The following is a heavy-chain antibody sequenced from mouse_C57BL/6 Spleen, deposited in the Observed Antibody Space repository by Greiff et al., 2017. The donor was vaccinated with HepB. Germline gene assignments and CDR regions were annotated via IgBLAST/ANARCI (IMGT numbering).Heavy chain of an antibody. Sequence: VQLQQPGTELVKPGASVKLSCKASGYTFTSYWMHWVKQRPGQGLEWIGNINPSNGGTNYNEKFKSKATLTVDKSSSTAYMQLSSLTSEDSAVYYCARDLYDYDWYFDVWGTGTTVTVSS. V-gene: IGHV1-53*01. CDR3: ARDLYDYDWYFDV. D-gene: IGHD2-4*01. J-gene: IGHJ1*03. CDR2: INPSNGGT. CDR1: GYTFTSYW.